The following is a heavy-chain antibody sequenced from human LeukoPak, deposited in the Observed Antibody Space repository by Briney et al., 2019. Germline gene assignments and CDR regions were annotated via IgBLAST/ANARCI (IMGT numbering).Heavy chain of an antibody. V-gene: IGHV3-9*03. CDR2: ISWNSGSI. CDR3: AKESSGFDY. D-gene: IGHD3-10*01. J-gene: IGHJ4*02. CDR1: GFTFDDYA. Sequence: GGSLRLSCAASGFTFDDYAMHWVRQAPGKGLEWVSGISWNSGSIGYADSVKGRFTISRDNAKNSLYLQMNSLRAEDMALYYCAKESSGFDYWGQGTLVTVSS.